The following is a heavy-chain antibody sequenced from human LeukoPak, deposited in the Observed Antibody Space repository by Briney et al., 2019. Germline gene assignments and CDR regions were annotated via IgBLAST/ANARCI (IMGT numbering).Heavy chain of an antibody. CDR3: ARDRIYYDSSGYSDY. CDR1: GFPFSDYW. V-gene: IGHV3-7*01. Sequence: GGSLRLSCAASGFPFSDYWMDWVRQAPGKGMEWVANIKEDGSKKSDADSVKGRFTISRDNAKNSLYLQMNSLRAEDTAVYYCARDRIYYDSSGYSDYWGQGTLVTVSS. J-gene: IGHJ4*02. CDR2: IKEDGSKK. D-gene: IGHD3-22*01.